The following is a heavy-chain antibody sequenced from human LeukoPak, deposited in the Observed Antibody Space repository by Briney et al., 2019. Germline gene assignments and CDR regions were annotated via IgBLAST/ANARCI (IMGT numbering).Heavy chain of an antibody. CDR1: GFTFSSYG. J-gene: IGHJ6*03. CDR3: ARRNPSCYGRQCYYYMDV. D-gene: IGHD2-2*01. Sequence: PGGSLRLSCAASGFTFSSYGMHWVRQAPGKGLEWVAFIRYDGSNKYYADSVKGRFTISRDNSKNTLYLQMNSLRADDTAVYYCARRNPSCYGRQCYYYMDVWGRGTPVTVSS. CDR2: IRYDGSNK. V-gene: IGHV3-30*02.